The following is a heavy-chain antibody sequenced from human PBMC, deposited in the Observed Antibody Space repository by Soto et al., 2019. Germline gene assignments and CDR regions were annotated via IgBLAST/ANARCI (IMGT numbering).Heavy chain of an antibody. CDR3: VRDYRGYDLFDY. CDR1: GFTFRSYS. CDR2: ISSRSTYI. V-gene: IGHV3-21*01. Sequence: PGGSLRLSCAASGFTFRSYSMNWVRQAPGKGLEWVSYISSRSTYIYYADSVKGRFTISRDNAKNSLYLQMNSLRAEDTAVYYCVRDYRGYDLFDYWGQGTLVTVSS. J-gene: IGHJ4*02. D-gene: IGHD5-12*01.